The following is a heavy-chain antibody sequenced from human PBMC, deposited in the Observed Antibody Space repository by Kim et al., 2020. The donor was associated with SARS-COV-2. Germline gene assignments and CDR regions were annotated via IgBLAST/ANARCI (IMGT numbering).Heavy chain of an antibody. CDR3: ARAHQDAAVASYYFDY. CDR1: GGSISSSSYY. Sequence: SETLSLTCTVSGGSISSSSYYWGWIRQPPGKGLEWIGSIYYSGSTYYNPSLKSRVTISVDTSKNQFSLKLSSVTAADTAVYYCARAHQDAAVASYYFDYWGQGTLVTVSS. CDR2: IYYSGST. J-gene: IGHJ4*02. D-gene: IGHD6-19*01. V-gene: IGHV4-39*07.